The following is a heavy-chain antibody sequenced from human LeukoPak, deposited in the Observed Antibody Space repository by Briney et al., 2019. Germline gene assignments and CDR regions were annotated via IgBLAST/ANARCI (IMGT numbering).Heavy chain of an antibody. Sequence: AGSLRLSCSPSGFTFSSYGMHWVRQAPGRGLDWVAAIWYDGINKYYADSVKGRFTISRDTSTSTLYLQMTSLRAEDTAVYYCARDAPAFGFYSSSLGYWGQGTLVTVSS. D-gene: IGHD6-6*01. CDR2: IWYDGINK. V-gene: IGHV3-33*01. CDR3: ARDAPAFGFYSSSLGY. CDR1: GFTFSSYG. J-gene: IGHJ4*02.